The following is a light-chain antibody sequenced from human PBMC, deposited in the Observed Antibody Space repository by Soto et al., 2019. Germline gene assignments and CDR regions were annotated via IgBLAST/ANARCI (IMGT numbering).Light chain of an antibody. CDR1: QSVSSSY. J-gene: IGKJ1*01. Sequence: EIVMTQSPATLSLSPGERATLSCRASQSVSSSYLSWYQQKPGQAPRLLIYGASTRATGIPARFSGSGSGTDFTLTISSLQPEDFAVYYCQQDYNLRTFGQGTTVEIK. V-gene: IGKV3D-7*01. CDR3: QQDYNLRT. CDR2: GAS.